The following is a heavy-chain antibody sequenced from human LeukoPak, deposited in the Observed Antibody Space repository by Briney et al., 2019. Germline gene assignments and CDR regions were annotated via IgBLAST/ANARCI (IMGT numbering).Heavy chain of an antibody. CDR1: GGSFSIYY. V-gene: IGHV4-4*07. J-gene: IGHJ5*02. CDR3: ARDPATWWFDP. Sequence: SETLSLTCTVSGGSFSIYYWSWIRQPAGKGLQWIGRIYTSGSTNYNPSLKSRVTMSVDTSKNQFSLKLSSVTAADTAIYYCARDPATWWFDPWGQGTLVTVSS. CDR2: IYTSGST. D-gene: IGHD2-15*01.